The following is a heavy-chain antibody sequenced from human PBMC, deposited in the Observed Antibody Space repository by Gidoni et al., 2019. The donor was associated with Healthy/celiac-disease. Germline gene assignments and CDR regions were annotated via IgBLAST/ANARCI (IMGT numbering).Heavy chain of an antibody. D-gene: IGHD2-8*02. J-gene: IGHJ4*02. CDR3: AGEGKRYCTGGVCYTHY. CDR1: GFPLSAYY. V-gene: IGHV3-11*06. Sequence: QVQLVESGGGLVKPGGPLRPSCAASGFPLSAYYTGWIRQAPGKGLEWVSYISSSSSYTNYADSVKGRFTISRDNAKNSLYLQMNSLRAEDTAVYYCAGEGKRYCTGGVCYTHYWGQGTLVTVSS. CDR2: ISSSSSYT.